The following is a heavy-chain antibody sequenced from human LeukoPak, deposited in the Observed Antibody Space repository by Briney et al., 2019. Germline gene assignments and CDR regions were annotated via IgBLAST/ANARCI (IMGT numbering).Heavy chain of an antibody. CDR1: GYKITSNW. D-gene: IGHD2-15*01. CDR2: IYPGDSDT. Sequence: GESLKISCQASGYKITSNWIGWVRQMPGKGLEWMGIIYPGDSDTRYSPSFQGQVTISADKSISTAYLQWSSLKASDTAMYYCARRRYCSGGSCPYSFDYWGQGTLVTVSS. J-gene: IGHJ4*02. CDR3: ARRRYCSGGSCPYSFDY. V-gene: IGHV5-51*01.